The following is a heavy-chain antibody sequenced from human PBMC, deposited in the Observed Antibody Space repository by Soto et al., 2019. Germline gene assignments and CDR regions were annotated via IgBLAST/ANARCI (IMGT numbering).Heavy chain of an antibody. CDR1: GGTFSSYA. CDR2: IIRIFGTP. CDR3: ARQGSNEYYYYGMDV. Sequence: QVQLVQSGAEVKKPGSSVKVSCKASGGTFSSYAINWVRQAPGQGLEWMGGIIRIFGTPDYAQRFQGRVKITADECTSTAYMELSSLRSEDTAVYYCARQGSNEYYYYGMDVWGQGTTVTVSS. J-gene: IGHJ6*02. V-gene: IGHV1-69*12. D-gene: IGHD3-10*01.